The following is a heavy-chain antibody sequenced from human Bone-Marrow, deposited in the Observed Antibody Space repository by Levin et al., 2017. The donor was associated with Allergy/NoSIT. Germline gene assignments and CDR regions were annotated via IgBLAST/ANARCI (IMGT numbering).Heavy chain of an antibody. Sequence: GESLKISYAASGFTFRNYWMSWVRQTPGKGLEWVANIKEDGSQAYYVDSVKARFTISRDNAKNSLSLQMNSLRAEDTALYYCTRYGTGWYNFDSWGQGTLVTVSS. CDR1: GFTFRNYW. CDR2: IKEDGSQA. D-gene: IGHD6-19*01. J-gene: IGHJ4*02. V-gene: IGHV3-7*01. CDR3: TRYGTGWYNFDS.